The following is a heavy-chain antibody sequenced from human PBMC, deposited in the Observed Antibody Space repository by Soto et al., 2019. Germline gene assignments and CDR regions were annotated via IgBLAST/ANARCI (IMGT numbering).Heavy chain of an antibody. CDR3: AGVHCSRSTCLDGLGV. CDR1: ADSVSSIGAC. CDR2: TYYRSQWFL. J-gene: IGHJ6*02. D-gene: IGHD2-2*01. Sequence: SPTLSLTCVISADSVSSIGACWNWIRQSPSRCLQWLGGTYYRSQWFLDYAASVQSRMTINPDTSRNQFSLQLNSVTPDATAVYSCAGVHCSRSTCLDGLGVWDRESTFRISS. V-gene: IGHV6-1*01.